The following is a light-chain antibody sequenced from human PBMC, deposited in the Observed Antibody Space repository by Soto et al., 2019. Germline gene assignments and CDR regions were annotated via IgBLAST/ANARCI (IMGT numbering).Light chain of an antibody. J-gene: IGLJ1*01. CDR3: SSYAGSNKLV. V-gene: IGLV2-8*01. CDR1: SSDFGAYDS. Sequence: QSALTQPPSASGSPGQSVTISCTGSSSDFGAYDSVSWYQQHPGKAPKLLIYEVAKRPSGVPDRFSGSKSGNTASLTVSGLQAEDEADYYCSSYAGSNKLVFGTGTKGTVL. CDR2: EVA.